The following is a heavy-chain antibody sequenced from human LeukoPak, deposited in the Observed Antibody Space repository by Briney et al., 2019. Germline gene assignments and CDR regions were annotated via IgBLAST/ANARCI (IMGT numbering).Heavy chain of an antibody. J-gene: IGHJ5*02. CDR3: AKLGIGSTTRAWFDP. CDR2: INPNSGDT. D-gene: IGHD1-26*01. V-gene: IGHV1-2*06. CDR1: GYTFTAYY. Sequence: ASVKVSCEASGYTFTAYYIHWVRQAPGQGLEWMGRINPNSGDTNYAQKFQGSVTLTRDTSINTAYMELSRLRSDDTAVYYCAKLGIGSTTRAWFDPWGQGTLVTVSS.